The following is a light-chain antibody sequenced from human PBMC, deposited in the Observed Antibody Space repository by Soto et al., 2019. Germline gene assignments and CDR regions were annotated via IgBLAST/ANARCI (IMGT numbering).Light chain of an antibody. V-gene: IGKV3-15*01. J-gene: IGKJ5*01. CDR3: QQYNNYIT. Sequence: EIVMTQSPGTLSVSPGERATLSCRASQSVSSNLAWYQHKPGQAPRLLIYGASTRATGVPARFSGGGSGTEFTLTISSLQSEDFAVYYCQQYNNYITFGQGTRLEIK. CDR2: GAS. CDR1: QSVSSN.